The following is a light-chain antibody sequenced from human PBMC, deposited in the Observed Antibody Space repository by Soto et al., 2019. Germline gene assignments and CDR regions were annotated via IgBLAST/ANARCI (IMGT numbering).Light chain of an antibody. CDR1: SGYSNYI. J-gene: IGLJ2*01. V-gene: IGLV4-60*02. Sequence: QLVLTQSSSASASLGSSVKLTCTLSSGYSNYIIAWHQQQPGKAPRYLMKLEGSGSYNKGSGVPDRFSGSSSGADRYLTISNLQFEDEADYYCETWDSNPWGFGGGTKVTVL. CDR3: ETWDSNPWG. CDR2: LEGSGSY.